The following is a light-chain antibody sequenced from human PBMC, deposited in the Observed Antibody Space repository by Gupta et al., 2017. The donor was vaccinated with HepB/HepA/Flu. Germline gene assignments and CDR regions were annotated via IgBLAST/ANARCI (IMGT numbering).Light chain of an antibody. CDR2: SVS. Sequence: QSALTPPASVSGSPGQSITISCTVSSSDIGGFDAVSWYQQYPGKAPKLLIYSVSNRPSGVSYRFSGNKSGNTASMTISGLQPEDEANYYCRSFRSGYNLVVFGGGTKLTVL. CDR1: SSDIGGFDA. J-gene: IGLJ3*02. CDR3: RSFRSGYNLVV. V-gene: IGLV2-14*01.